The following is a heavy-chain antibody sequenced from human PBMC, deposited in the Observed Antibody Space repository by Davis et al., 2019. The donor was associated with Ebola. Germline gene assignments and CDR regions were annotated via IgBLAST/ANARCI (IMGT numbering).Heavy chain of an antibody. J-gene: IGHJ6*02. CDR3: TTYGSGSYSYYYGMDV. D-gene: IGHD3-10*01. CDR2: IKSKTDGGTT. CDR1: GFTFSNAW. V-gene: IGHV3-15*07. Sequence: GESLKISCAASGFTFSNAWMNWVRQAPGKGLEWVGRIKSKTDGGTTDYAAPVKGRFTISRDDSKNTLYLQMNSLKTEDTAVYYCTTYGSGSYSYYYGMDVWGQGTTVTVSS.